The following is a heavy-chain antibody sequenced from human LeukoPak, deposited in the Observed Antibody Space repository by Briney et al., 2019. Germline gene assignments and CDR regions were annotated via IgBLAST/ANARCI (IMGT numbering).Heavy chain of an antibody. CDR2: IYYSGST. CDR1: GGSISCYY. D-gene: IGHD6-6*01. V-gene: IGHV4-59*01. J-gene: IGHJ6*03. Sequence: SETLSLTCTVSGGSISCYYWSWIRQPPGKGLEWIGYIYYSGSTNYNPSLKSRVTISVDTSKNQFSLKLSSVTAADTAVYYCARDTSSSRLGYYMDVWGKGTTVTVSS. CDR3: ARDTSSSRLGYYMDV.